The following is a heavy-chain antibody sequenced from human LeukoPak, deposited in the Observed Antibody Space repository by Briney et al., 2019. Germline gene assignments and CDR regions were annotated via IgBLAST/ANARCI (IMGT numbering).Heavy chain of an antibody. V-gene: IGHV3-23*01. J-gene: IGHJ4*02. D-gene: IGHD3-3*01. CDR1: GFTFSSYV. CDR3: AKDPFFDFWSGYFGY. CDR2: ISGSGDVT. Sequence: SGGSLRLSCALSGFTFSSYVMSWVRQAPGKGLEWVSTISGSGDVTHYADSVRGRFTISRDNSKNTLYLQMNSLRAEDTDVYYCAKDPFFDFWSGYFGYWGQGTLVTVSS.